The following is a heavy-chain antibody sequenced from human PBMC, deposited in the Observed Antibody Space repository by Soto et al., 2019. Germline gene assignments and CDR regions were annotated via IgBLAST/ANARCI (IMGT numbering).Heavy chain of an antibody. CDR3: AKGGRRTYGDYYDN. Sequence: DVQLLESGGGLVQPGGSLRVSYAASGFTFTKYAMRWVRQARGKGLEWVSAISGSGSSTFFADSVKGRFTISRDNSKNTLYLQLNSLRAEDTAVYYCAKGGRRTYGDYYDNCGQGTLVIVSS. J-gene: IGHJ4*02. CDR2: ISGSGSST. V-gene: IGHV3-23*01. D-gene: IGHD4-17*01. CDR1: GFTFTKYA.